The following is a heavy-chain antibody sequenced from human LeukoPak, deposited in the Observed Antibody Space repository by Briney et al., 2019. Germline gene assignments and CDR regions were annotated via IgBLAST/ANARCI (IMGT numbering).Heavy chain of an antibody. CDR3: ASTLYCSSTSCRDPHQS. J-gene: IGHJ4*02. V-gene: IGHV3-33*03. CDR1: GFTFSSYG. D-gene: IGHD2-2*01. CDR2: IWYDGSNK. Sequence: GRSLRLSCAASGFTFSSYGMHWVRQAPGKGLEWVAVIWYDGSNKYYADSVKGRFTISRDNPKNTVHLQMNSLRAEDTAVYYCASTLYCSSTSCRDPHQSWGQGTLVTVSS.